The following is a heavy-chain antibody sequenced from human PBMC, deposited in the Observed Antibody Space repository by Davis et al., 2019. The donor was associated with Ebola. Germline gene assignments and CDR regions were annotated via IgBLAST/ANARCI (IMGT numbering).Heavy chain of an antibody. CDR3: AKPRQPQDTVVTDY. D-gene: IGHD4-23*01. Sequence: PSETLSLTCAVYGGSFSGYYWSWIRQPPGKGLEWIGEINHSGSTNYNPSLKSRVTISVDTSKNQFSLKLSSVTAADTAVYYCAKPRQPQDTVVTDYWGQGTLVTVSS. CDR2: INHSGST. V-gene: IGHV4-34*01. CDR1: GGSFSGYY. J-gene: IGHJ4*02.